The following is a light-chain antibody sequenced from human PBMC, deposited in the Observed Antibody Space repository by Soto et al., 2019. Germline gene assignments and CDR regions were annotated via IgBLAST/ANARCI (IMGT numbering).Light chain of an antibody. Sequence: DIVMTQSPDSLTVSLGERATINCKSSQSVLYSSDNKNYLAWYQQKPGQPPKLLIYWASTRESGVPVRFSGSGSGTDFTLTISSLQAEDVAVYYCQQCSTTPYTFGQGTKLEIK. CDR1: QSVLYSSDNKNY. J-gene: IGKJ2*01. CDR2: WAS. CDR3: QQCSTTPYT. V-gene: IGKV4-1*01.